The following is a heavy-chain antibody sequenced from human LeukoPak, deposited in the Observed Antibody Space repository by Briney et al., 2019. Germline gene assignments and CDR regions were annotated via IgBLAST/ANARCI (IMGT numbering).Heavy chain of an antibody. J-gene: IGHJ4*02. Sequence: GTSLRLSCAASGFTFRNFGMHWVRQAPGKGLEWVAIIWYDGSKSYYADSVKDRFTFSRDNSKNTVYLQMNSLRADDMAVYFCVRDRGGYHYFDYWGQGTLVTVSS. V-gene: IGHV3-33*01. D-gene: IGHD3-16*02. CDR3: VRDRGGYHYFDY. CDR1: GFTFRNFG. CDR2: IWYDGSKS.